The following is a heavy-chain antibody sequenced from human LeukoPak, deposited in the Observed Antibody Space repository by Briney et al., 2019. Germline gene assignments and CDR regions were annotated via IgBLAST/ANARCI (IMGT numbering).Heavy chain of an antibody. Sequence: ASVKVSCKASGYTFTSYYMHWVRQAPGQGLEWMGIINPSGGSTSYAQKFQGRVTMTRDTSTSTVYMGLSSLRSEDTAVYYCARGRVQQWLVPSWFDPWGQGTLVTVSS. J-gene: IGHJ5*02. V-gene: IGHV1-46*01. CDR3: ARGRVQQWLVPSWFDP. CDR2: INPSGGST. CDR1: GYTFTSYY. D-gene: IGHD6-19*01.